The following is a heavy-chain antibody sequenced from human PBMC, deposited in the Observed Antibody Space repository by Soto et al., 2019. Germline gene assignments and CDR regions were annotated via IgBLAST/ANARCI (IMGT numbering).Heavy chain of an antibody. CDR3: GRAPRWGVGATYYGMDV. Sequence: PGGSLRLSCAASGFTFSDYYMDWVRQAPGKGLEWVGRIRNKANSYTTEYAASVKGRFTISREDSKNSLYLQMNSLKTEDTAVYYCGRAPRWGVGATYYGMDVWGQGTTVTVSS. V-gene: IGHV3-72*01. CDR2: IRNKANSYTT. D-gene: IGHD1-26*01. J-gene: IGHJ6*02. CDR1: GFTFSDYY.